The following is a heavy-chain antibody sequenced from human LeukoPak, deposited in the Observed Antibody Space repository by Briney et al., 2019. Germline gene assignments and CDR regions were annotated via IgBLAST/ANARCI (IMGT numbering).Heavy chain of an antibody. CDR2: IYPGDSDP. CDR1: LYSFTIHW. J-gene: IGHJ5*02. Sequence: GGSLRLSCQGTLYSFTIHWIGWVRQTPGKGLEWMGIIYPGDSDPRYSPSFEGQVTISVDNSITTAYLQWSSLKASDTAMYYCAKHPDSSYCTKSDCHRWFDPWGQGTLVTVSS. CDR3: AKHPDSSYCTKSDCHRWFDP. V-gene: IGHV5-51*01. D-gene: IGHD2-21*02.